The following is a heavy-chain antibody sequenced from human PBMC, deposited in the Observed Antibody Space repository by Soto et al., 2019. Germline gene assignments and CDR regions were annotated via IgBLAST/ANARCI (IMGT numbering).Heavy chain of an antibody. D-gene: IGHD3-10*01. CDR1: GYTFTSYG. Sequence: ASVKVSCKASGYTFTSYGISWVRQAPGQGLEWMGWISAYNGNTNYAQKLQGRVTMTTDTSTSTAYMELRSLRSDDTAVYYCAREEFGEPLYYYYGMDVWGQGTTVTVSS. CDR3: AREEFGEPLYYYYGMDV. J-gene: IGHJ6*02. V-gene: IGHV1-18*01. CDR2: ISAYNGNT.